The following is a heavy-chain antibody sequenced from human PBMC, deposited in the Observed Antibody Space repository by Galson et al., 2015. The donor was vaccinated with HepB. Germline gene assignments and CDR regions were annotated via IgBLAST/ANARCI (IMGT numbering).Heavy chain of an antibody. J-gene: IGHJ4*02. Sequence: SVKVSCKASGYTFSSYDINWVRQATGQRLEWMGWMNPNSGNTGYAQKFPGRVTMTRNTSISTAYMELSSLTSEDTAVYYCARGRRDTAVAAPAAVLLDYWGQGILVTVSS. CDR1: GYTFSSYD. CDR2: MNPNSGNT. D-gene: IGHD6-19*01. CDR3: ARGRRDTAVAAPAAVLLDY. V-gene: IGHV1-8*01.